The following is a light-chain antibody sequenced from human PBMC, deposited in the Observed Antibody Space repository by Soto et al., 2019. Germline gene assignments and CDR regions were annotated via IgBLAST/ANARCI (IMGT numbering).Light chain of an antibody. V-gene: IGLV2-14*01. CDR1: SSDVGGYNY. CDR2: EVS. Sequence: QSALTQPASVSGSPGQSITISCTGTSSDVGGYNYVSWYQQHPGKAPKLMIYEVSNRPSGVSNRFSGSKSGNTASLTLSGLQADDEADYYCSSYTSSSTLVFGTGTKLTVL. CDR3: SSYTSSSTLV. J-gene: IGLJ1*01.